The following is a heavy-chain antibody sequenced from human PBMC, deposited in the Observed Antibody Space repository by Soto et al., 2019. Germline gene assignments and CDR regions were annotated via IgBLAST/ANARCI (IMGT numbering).Heavy chain of an antibody. CDR1: EFTFSDYY. J-gene: IGHJ6*02. CDR3: ARGIAETYYYYGMDV. D-gene: IGHD6-13*01. Sequence: QVQLVESGGGLVKPGGSLRLSCAASEFTFSDYYMSWIRQAPGKGLEWVSYISSSSSYTNYADSVKGRFTISRDNAKNSLYLQMNSLRAEDTAVYYCARGIAETYYYYGMDVWGQGTTVTVSS. CDR2: ISSSSSYT. V-gene: IGHV3-11*06.